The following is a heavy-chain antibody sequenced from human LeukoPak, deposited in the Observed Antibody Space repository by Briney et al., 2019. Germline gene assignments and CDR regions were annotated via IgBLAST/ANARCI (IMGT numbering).Heavy chain of an antibody. V-gene: IGHV3-74*01. J-gene: IGHJ4*02. CDR3: ARDGGTSTPFDY. CDR2: ITTDESNT. CDR1: GFTFSSHW. Sequence: PGGSLRLSCAASGFTFSSHWLHWVRQAPGKGLVWISRITTDESNTNYAASVNGRFTISRDNAKSTVYLQMNSLTPEDTAVYYCARDGGTSTPFDYWGQGTLATVSS. D-gene: IGHD2-15*01.